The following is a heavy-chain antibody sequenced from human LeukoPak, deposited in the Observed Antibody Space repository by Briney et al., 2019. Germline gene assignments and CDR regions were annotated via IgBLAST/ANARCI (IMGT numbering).Heavy chain of an antibody. Sequence: GRSLRLSCAASGFTFSSYAMHWVRQAPGKGLEWVSSISSSSSYIYYADSVKGRFTISRDNAKNSLYLQMNSLKAEDTAVYYCARYYTYYYDSSFASPPVSWGQGTLVTVSS. CDR3: ARYYTYYYDSSFASPPVS. J-gene: IGHJ4*02. CDR1: GFTFSSYA. D-gene: IGHD3-22*01. CDR2: ISSSSSYI. V-gene: IGHV3-21*01.